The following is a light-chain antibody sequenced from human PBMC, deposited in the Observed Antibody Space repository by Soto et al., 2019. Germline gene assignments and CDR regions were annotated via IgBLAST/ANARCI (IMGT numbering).Light chain of an antibody. CDR2: AAS. V-gene: IGKV1-39*01. CDR1: QSISSY. Sequence: DIQMTQSPSSLSASVGDRVTINCRASQSISSYLNWYQQTPGKAPKLLIYAASSLHSGVPSRFSGSGSGTDFTLTISSLQPEDFATYYCQQSYNAPRTFGHGTKVDIK. CDR3: QQSYNAPRT. J-gene: IGKJ1*01.